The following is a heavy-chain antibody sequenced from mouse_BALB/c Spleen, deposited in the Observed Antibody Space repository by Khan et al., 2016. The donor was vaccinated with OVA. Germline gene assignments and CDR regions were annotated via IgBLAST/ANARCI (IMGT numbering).Heavy chain of an antibody. CDR1: GYTFTSSV. V-gene: IGHV1S136*01. J-gene: IGHJ2*01. Sequence: VQLQQSGPELVKPGASVKMSCTASGYTFTSSVIHWARQKSGQGLAWIGYIYPFNDGTKSNEKFEGKATLTSDKSSSTAHLELRILTYEDSAVYYCARNYRYDVYFDTWGQGTTLTVSS. CDR2: IYPFNDGT. D-gene: IGHD2-14*01. CDR3: ARNYRYDVYFDT.